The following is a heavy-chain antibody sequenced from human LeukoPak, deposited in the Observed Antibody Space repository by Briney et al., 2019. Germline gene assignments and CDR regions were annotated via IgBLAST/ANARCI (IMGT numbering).Heavy chain of an antibody. CDR3: AKDPGGGYCSGGSCTY. D-gene: IGHD2-15*01. CDR2: ISGSGGST. J-gene: IGHJ4*02. V-gene: IGHV3-23*01. CDR1: GFTFSSYA. Sequence: GGSLRLSCAASGFTFSSYAMSWVRQAPGKGLEWVSAISGSGGSTYYADSVKGRFTISRDNSKNTVYLQMNSLRAEDTAVYYCAKDPGGGYCSGGSCTYWGQGTLVTVSP.